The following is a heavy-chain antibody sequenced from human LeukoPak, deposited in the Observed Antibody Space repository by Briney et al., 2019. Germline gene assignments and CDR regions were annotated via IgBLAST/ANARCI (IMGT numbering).Heavy chain of an antibody. V-gene: IGHV3-7*05. CDR1: GFTFSSYE. Sequence: TGGSLRLSCAASGFTFSSYEMHWVRQAPGKGLEWVANINDDGSEKYYVDSVKGRFTFSRDNAKNSLSLQMNSLRAADTAMYYCARHGDWAFDIRGQGTMVTVSS. CDR3: ARHGDWAFDI. CDR2: INDDGSEK. J-gene: IGHJ3*02. D-gene: IGHD2-21*02.